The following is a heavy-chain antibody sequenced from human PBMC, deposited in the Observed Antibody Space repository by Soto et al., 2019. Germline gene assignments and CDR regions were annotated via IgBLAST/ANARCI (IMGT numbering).Heavy chain of an antibody. CDR2: INPNGGVT. CDR1: GDTFNDYY. Sequence: QVQLVQSGAEVKRPGASVTVSCRSSGDTFNDYYIHWVRQAPGQGLEWMGWINPNGGVTKYAQKFQGWVSMTRDTSIRTVYMQLSRLRSDATAVYYWARESGGATATLDYYYFYRDVWGTGTTVTVSS. V-gene: IGHV1-2*04. CDR3: ARESGGATATLDYYYFYRDV. D-gene: IGHD5-12*01. J-gene: IGHJ6*03.